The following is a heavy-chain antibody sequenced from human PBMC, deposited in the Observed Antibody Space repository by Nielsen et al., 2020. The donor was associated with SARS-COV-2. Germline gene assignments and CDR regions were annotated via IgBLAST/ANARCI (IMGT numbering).Heavy chain of an antibody. J-gene: IGHJ4*02. CDR3: AKAGGKNAGGIIDY. Sequence: GESLKISCAASGFTFSNYGMHWVRQAPGKGLDWVAVMSYDGSDKYYGDSVKGRFTISRDNSKNTLFLHMSRLRADDTALYYCAKAGGKNAGGIIDYWGPGTPVTVSS. CDR1: GFTFSNYG. D-gene: IGHD3-16*01. V-gene: IGHV3-30*18. CDR2: MSYDGSDK.